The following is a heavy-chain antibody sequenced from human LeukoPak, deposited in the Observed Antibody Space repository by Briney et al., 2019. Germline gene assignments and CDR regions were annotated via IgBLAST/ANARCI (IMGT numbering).Heavy chain of an antibody. CDR3: ARHRREQQLELFDS. D-gene: IGHD6-13*01. CDR1: GGSISSSDYY. V-gene: IGHV4-39*01. J-gene: IGHJ4*02. Sequence: SVTLSLTCTVSGGSISSSDYYWDWIRQPPGEGLDWIGSISYSGATDHNPSLKSRVTISVDTSKNQFSLKLSFVTAADTAVYYCARHRREQQLELFDSWGQGTLVTVSS. CDR2: ISYSGAT.